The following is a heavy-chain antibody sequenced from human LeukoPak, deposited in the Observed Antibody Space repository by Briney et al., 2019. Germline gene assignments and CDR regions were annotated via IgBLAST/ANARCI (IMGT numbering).Heavy chain of an antibody. Sequence: PGGSLRLSCAASGFTFSSYVMSWVRQAPGKGLEWVSAISNSGDNTYYADSVKGRFTISRDNSKNTVYLQMNSLRAEDTAVYYCARDLSLIALTDWGQGTLVTVSS. CDR1: GFTFSSYV. CDR2: ISNSGDNT. J-gene: IGHJ4*02. D-gene: IGHD3-22*01. V-gene: IGHV3-23*01. CDR3: ARDLSLIALTD.